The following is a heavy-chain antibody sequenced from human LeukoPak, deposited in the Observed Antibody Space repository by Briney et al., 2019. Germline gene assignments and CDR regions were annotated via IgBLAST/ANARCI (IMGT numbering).Heavy chain of an antibody. V-gene: IGHV5-51*01. CDR1: GYSFTSYW. Sequence: GESLKISCTGSGYSFTSYWIGWVRQMPGKGLEWLGIIYPGDSDTRYSPAFQGQVTISADKSISIAYLQWSSLKASDTAMYYCARPYDSSGYYGHWGQGTLVTVSS. J-gene: IGHJ4*02. D-gene: IGHD3-22*01. CDR2: IYPGDSDT. CDR3: ARPYDSSGYYGH.